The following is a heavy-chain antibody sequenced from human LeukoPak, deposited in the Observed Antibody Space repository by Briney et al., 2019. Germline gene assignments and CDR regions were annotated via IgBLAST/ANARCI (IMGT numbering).Heavy chain of an antibody. D-gene: IGHD3-3*01. J-gene: IGHJ4*02. CDR1: GFTFSSYG. Sequence: GGSLRLSCAASGFTFSSYGMHWVRQAPGKGLEWVAYIPKDGSNKFYADSVKGRFTISRDNSKNTLSLQMNSLRAEDSAVYYCARDPLRFLEWLSDHFDYWGRGTLVTVSS. V-gene: IGHV3-30*19. CDR3: ARDPLRFLEWLSDHFDY. CDR2: IPKDGSNK.